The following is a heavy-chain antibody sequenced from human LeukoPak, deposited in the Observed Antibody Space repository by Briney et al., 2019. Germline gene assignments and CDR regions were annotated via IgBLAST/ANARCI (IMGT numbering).Heavy chain of an antibody. D-gene: IGHD4-17*01. CDR3: VKEDHYGDYVQIDH. V-gene: IGHV3-23*01. J-gene: IGHJ4*02. CDR1: GFSFGSSV. Sequence: PGGSLRLSCAASGFSFGSSVMSWVRQAPGKGLEWVSAITADGGGTNHADPVKGRFTISRDNSKSTLYLQMNSLRAEDTAVYYCVKEDHYGDYVQIDHWGQETLVTVSS. CDR2: ITADGGGT.